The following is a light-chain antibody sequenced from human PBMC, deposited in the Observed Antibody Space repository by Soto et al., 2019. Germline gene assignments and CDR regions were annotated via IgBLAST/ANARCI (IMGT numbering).Light chain of an antibody. J-gene: IGKJ1*01. CDR3: MQPLQSWT. V-gene: IGKV2-28*01. CDR1: QSLLHSNGYNY. Sequence: MTQSPSSLSASVGDRVTISCRSSQSLLHSNGYNYLDWYLQKPGQSPQLLIYLGSNRASGVPDRFSGSGSDTDFTLKISRVEAEDVGVYYCMQPLQSWTFGQGTKVDI. CDR2: LGS.